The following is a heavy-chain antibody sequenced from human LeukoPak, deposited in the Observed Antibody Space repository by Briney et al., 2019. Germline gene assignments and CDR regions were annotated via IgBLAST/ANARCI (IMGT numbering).Heavy chain of an antibody. CDR2: ISGNGAKS. J-gene: IGHJ4*02. Sequence: GGSLRLSCAASGFTFNTYAMSWVRQAPGKGLEWVSTISGNGAKSYSAGSVKGRFTISRDNSKNTLYLQMNSLRAEDTALYYCAKDFGYSYGWVDYWGQGILVTVSS. CDR3: AKDFGYSYGWVDY. CDR1: GFTFNTYA. D-gene: IGHD5-18*01. V-gene: IGHV3-23*01.